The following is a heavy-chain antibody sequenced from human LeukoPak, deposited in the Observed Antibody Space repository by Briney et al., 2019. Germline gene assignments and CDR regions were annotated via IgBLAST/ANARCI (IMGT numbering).Heavy chain of an antibody. D-gene: IGHD2-15*01. J-gene: IGHJ4*02. CDR1: GGSISSYY. CDR2: IYYSGST. CDR3: ARALRGYCSGGSCFWLDY. V-gene: IGHV4-59*12. Sequence: SETLSLTCTVSGGSISSYYWSWIRQPPGKGLEWIGYIYYSGSTNYNPSLESRVTISVDTSKNQFSLKLSSVTAADTAVYYCARALRGYCSGGSCFWLDYWGQGTLVTVSS.